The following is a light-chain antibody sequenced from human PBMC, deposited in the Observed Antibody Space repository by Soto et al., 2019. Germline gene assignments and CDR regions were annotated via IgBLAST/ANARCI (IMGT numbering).Light chain of an antibody. CDR2: KAS. J-gene: IGKJ1*01. CDR1: QTISSW. CDR3: QHYNSYSEA. V-gene: IGKV1-5*03. Sequence: DIQMTQSPSTLSGSVGDRVTITCRASQTISSWLAWYQQKPRKAPKLLIYKASTLKSGVPSRFSGSGSGTEFTLTISSLQPDDCATYYCQHYNSYSEAFGQGTKVELK.